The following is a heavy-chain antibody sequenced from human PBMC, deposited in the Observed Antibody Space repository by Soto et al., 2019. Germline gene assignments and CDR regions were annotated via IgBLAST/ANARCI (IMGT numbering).Heavy chain of an antibody. D-gene: IGHD3-3*01. CDR3: ARTYDFWSGSGQYYYGMDV. Sequence: PSETLSLTCTVSGGSISSYYWSWIRQPAGKGLEWIGRIYTSGSTNYNPSLKSRVTMSVDTSKNQFSLKLSSVTAAHTAVYYCARTYDFWSGSGQYYYGMDVWGQGTTVTVSS. J-gene: IGHJ6*02. CDR2: IYTSGST. V-gene: IGHV4-4*07. CDR1: GGSISSYY.